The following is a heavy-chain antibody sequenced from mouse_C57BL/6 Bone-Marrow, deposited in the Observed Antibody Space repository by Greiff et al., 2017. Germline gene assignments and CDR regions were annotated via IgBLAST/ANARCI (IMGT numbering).Heavy chain of an antibody. V-gene: IGHV1-54*01. D-gene: IGHD2-4*01. J-gene: IGHJ2*01. Sequence: QVQLQQSGAELVRPGTSVKVSCKASGYAFTNYLLEWVKQRPGQGLEWIGVINPGSGGTNYNEKFKGKATLTADKSSSTAYMQSSSLTSEGSAVYFCARLIYYDYDYFDYWGQGTTLTVSS. CDR3: ARLIYYDYDYFDY. CDR1: GYAFTNYL. CDR2: INPGSGGT.